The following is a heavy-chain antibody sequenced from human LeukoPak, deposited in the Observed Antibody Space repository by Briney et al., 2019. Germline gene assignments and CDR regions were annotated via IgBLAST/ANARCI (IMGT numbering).Heavy chain of an antibody. CDR2: IYYSGST. D-gene: IGHD3-10*01. Sequence: SETLSLTCTVSGGSISSGDYYWSWIRQPPGKGLEWIGYIYYSGSTYYNPSLKSRVTISVDTSKNQFSLKLSSVTAADTAVYYCVRVGLMGDYVDYWGQGTLVTVSS. CDR3: VRVGLMGDYVDY. J-gene: IGHJ4*02. V-gene: IGHV4-30-4*01. CDR1: GGSISSGDYY.